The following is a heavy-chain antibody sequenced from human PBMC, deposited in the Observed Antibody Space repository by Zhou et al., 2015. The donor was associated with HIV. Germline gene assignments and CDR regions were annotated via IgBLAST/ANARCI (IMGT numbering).Heavy chain of an antibody. D-gene: IGHD3-16*01. J-gene: IGHJ2*01. Sequence: QVQLVQSGAEVKKPGSSVKVSCKASGGTFRSDGISWVRQAPGQGLEWMGGIIPMFGTPNDAQKFQGRLTITADRYTSTAYMELRSLRSEDTAVYYCARERGGGTRPDWRYFDLWGRGTPVSVSS. CDR3: ARERGGGTRPDWRYFDL. CDR1: GGTFRSDG. CDR2: IIPMFGTP. V-gene: IGHV1-69*06.